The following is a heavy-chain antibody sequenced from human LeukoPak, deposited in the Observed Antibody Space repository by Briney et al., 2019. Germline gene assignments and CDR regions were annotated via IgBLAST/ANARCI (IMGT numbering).Heavy chain of an antibody. D-gene: IGHD6-13*01. V-gene: IGHV4-59*01. Sequence: SETLSLTCTVSGGSISSYYWSWIRQPPGKGLEWIGYIYYSGSANYNPSLKSRVTISVDTSKNQFSLKLSSVTAADTAVYYCARRLKIQSSSWYTVQYFDYWGQGTLVTVSS. J-gene: IGHJ4*02. CDR2: IYYSGSA. CDR1: GGSISSYY. CDR3: ARRLKIQSSSWYTVQYFDY.